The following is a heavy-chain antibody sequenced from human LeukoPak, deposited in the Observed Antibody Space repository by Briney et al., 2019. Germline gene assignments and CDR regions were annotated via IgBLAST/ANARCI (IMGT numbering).Heavy chain of an antibody. CDR2: ISGSGGST. Sequence: GGSLRLSCAASGFTFSSYAMSWVRQAPGKGLEWVSAISGSGGSTYYADSVKGRFTISRDNSKNTLYLQMNSLRAEDTAVYYCAKPNLSFRATPYYFDYWGQGTLVTVSS. CDR1: GFTFSSYA. V-gene: IGHV3-23*01. J-gene: IGHJ4*02. CDR3: AKPNLSFRATPYYFDY. D-gene: IGHD3-16*01.